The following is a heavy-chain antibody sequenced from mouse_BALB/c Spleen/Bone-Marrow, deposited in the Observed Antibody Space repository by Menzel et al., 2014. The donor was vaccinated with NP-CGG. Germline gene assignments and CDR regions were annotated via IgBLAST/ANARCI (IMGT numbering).Heavy chain of an antibody. D-gene: IGHD2-14*01. CDR2: VDPANGNT. Sequence: EVKLQESGAELVKPGASVKLSCTASGFNIKDTYMHLVKQRPEQGLEWIGRVDPANGNTKYDPKFQGKATITADTSSNTAYLQLSSLTSEDTAVYYCARYRLGTYFDYWGQGTTLTVSS. CDR3: ARYRLGTYFDY. CDR1: GFNIKDTY. J-gene: IGHJ2*01. V-gene: IGHV14-3*02.